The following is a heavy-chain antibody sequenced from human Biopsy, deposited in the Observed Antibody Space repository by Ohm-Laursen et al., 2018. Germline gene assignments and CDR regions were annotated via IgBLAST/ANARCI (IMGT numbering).Heavy chain of an antibody. V-gene: IGHV1-69*06. J-gene: IGHJ1*01. Sequence: ASVKVSCKPPGGTFSNYGVNWVRQAPGQGLEWLGGNIPILGTGNYAQEFQDRATVAADTSTSTATMELRSLRSDDTAVYYCATKLTGYFHHWGQGTLVIVSS. CDR2: NIPILGTG. CDR1: GGTFSNYG. D-gene: IGHD3-9*01. CDR3: ATKLTGYFHH.